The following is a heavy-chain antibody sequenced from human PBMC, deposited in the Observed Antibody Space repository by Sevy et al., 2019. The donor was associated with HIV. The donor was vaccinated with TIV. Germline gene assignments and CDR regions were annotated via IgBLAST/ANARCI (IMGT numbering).Heavy chain of an antibody. CDR2: IRGSGGST. D-gene: IGHD3-10*01. V-gene: IGHV3-23*01. Sequence: GGSLRLSCAASEFTFSSYAMSWVRQAPGKGLEWVSAIRGSGGSTYYADSVKGRFTISRDNSKNTLYLQMNSLIAEDTAVYYCAKEGTTMVRGVIIKPDNWFNPWGQGTLVTVSS. CDR1: EFTFSSYA. J-gene: IGHJ5*02. CDR3: AKEGTTMVRGVIIKPDNWFNP.